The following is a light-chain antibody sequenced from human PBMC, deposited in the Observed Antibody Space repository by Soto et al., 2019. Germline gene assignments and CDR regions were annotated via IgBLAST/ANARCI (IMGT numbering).Light chain of an antibody. Sequence: QAVVTQPPSVSGAPGQRVTISCTGSSSTIGAGYDVHWYQQLPGTAPKLLIYGNSNRPSGVPDRFSGSKSGTSASLAITGLQAEDEADYYCLSYDSSLSGVVFGGGTQLTVL. CDR3: LSYDSSLSGVV. CDR1: SSTIGAGYD. V-gene: IGLV1-40*01. J-gene: IGLJ2*01. CDR2: GNS.